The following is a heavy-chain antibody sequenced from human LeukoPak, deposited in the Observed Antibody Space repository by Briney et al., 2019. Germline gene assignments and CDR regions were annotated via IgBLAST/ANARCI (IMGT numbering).Heavy chain of an antibody. CDR1: GFTFSSYS. V-gene: IGHV3-23*01. CDR2: ISGSGGST. D-gene: IGHD3-22*01. J-gene: IGHJ4*02. CDR3: AKGPLAYYYDSSGYYFDY. Sequence: QPGGSLRLSCAASGFTFSSYSMSWVRQAPGKGLEWVSAISGSGGSTYYADSVKGRFTISRDNSKNTLYLQMNSLRAEDTAVYYCAKGPLAYYYDSSGYYFDYWGQGTLVTVSS.